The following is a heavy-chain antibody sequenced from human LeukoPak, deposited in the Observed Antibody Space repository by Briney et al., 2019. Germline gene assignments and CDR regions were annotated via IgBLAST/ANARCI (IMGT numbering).Heavy chain of an antibody. Sequence: SETLSLTCTVSGGSISSGSHYFQWIRQHPGKGREWIGHIYYTRITSYHPSLKGRVTTSVGLSMNQVCLKVTFLTAADTAVYYCAASSGVTLGRFWGQGALVTVSS. CDR3: AASSGVTLGRF. CDR1: GGSISSGSHY. J-gene: IGHJ4*02. D-gene: IGHD3-16*01. CDR2: IYYTRIT. V-gene: IGHV4-31*03.